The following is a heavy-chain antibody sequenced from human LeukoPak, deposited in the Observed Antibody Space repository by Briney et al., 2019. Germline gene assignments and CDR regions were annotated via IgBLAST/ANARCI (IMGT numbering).Heavy chain of an antibody. CDR2: INTYNGNT. V-gene: IGHV1-18*01. CDR3: ARDLGGVSPAAGIDY. J-gene: IGHJ4*02. CDR1: GYTFTSYG. Sequence: ASVKVSCKASGYTFTSYGINWVRQAPGQGLEWMGWINTYNGNTNYAQKLQGRATMTIDTSTSTAYMDLRSLRSDDTAVYHCARDLGGVSPAAGIDYWGQGTLVTVSS. D-gene: IGHD2-2*01.